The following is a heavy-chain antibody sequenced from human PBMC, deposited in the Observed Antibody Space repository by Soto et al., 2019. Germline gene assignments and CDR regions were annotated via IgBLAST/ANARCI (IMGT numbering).Heavy chain of an antibody. V-gene: IGHV3-11*05. CDR1: GFSISDHY. CDR2: SSNSGTFT. D-gene: IGHD3-10*02. CDR3: ARSGDNYNVLDY. Sequence: QVQLVESGGGLVKPGGSLRLTCAASGFSISDHYMSWIHQAPGKGLEWVSYSSNSGTFTKYADSVKGRFSISRDNAKNSLYLEINSLRGEDTAIYYCARSGDNYNVLDYWGQGTPVTVSS. J-gene: IGHJ4*02.